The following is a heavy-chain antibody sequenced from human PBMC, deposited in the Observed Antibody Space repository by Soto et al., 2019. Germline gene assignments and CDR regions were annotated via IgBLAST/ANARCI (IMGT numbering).Heavy chain of an antibody. D-gene: IGHD6-19*01. Sequence: QVQLVESGGGVVQPGGSLRLSCAASGFTFSSYGMHWVRQAPGKGLEWVAVISYDGSNKYYADSVKGRFTISRDNSKKTLDLPMNRLRAEDPAVYYCAKVSRKQWLLYAFEIWGQGTMVTLSP. J-gene: IGHJ3*02. V-gene: IGHV3-30*18. CDR3: AKVSRKQWLLYAFEI. CDR1: GFTFSSYG. CDR2: ISYDGSNK.